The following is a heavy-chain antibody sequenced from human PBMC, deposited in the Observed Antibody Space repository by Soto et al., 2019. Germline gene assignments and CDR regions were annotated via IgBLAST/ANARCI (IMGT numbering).Heavy chain of an antibody. Sequence: GGSLRLSCEGSEFTVSGHAMTWIRQAPGKGLEWVSYISSSSSYTNYADSVKGRFTISRDNAKNSLYLQMNSLRAEDTAVYYCARGVHYYDSSGYPGIDYWGQGTLVTVSS. J-gene: IGHJ4*02. V-gene: IGHV3-11*05. CDR3: ARGVHYYDSSGYPGIDY. CDR1: EFTVSGHA. D-gene: IGHD3-22*01. CDR2: ISSSSSYT.